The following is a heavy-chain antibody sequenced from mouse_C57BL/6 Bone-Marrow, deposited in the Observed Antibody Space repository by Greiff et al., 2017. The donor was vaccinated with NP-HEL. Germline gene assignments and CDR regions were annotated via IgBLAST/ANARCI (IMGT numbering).Heavy chain of an antibody. D-gene: IGHD1-1*01. Sequence: LKQSGPGILQSSQTLSLTCSFSGFSLSTSGMGVSWIRQPSGKGLEWLAHIYWDDDKRYNPSLKSRPTIPKDTSRNQVFLNITSVDTADTATYYCARRAPYYYGSSYWYFDVWGTGTTVTVSS. CDR1: GFSLSTSGMG. CDR2: IYWDDDK. CDR3: ARRAPYYYGSSYWYFDV. J-gene: IGHJ1*03. V-gene: IGHV8-12*01.